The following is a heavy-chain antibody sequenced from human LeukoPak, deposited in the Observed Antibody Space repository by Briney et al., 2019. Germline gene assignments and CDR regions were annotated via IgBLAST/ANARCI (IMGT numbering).Heavy chain of an antibody. CDR2: ISYDGSNK. D-gene: IGHD1-26*01. J-gene: IGHJ4*02. CDR3: ARDGRSGSNDGRVDY. Sequence: GGSLRFSCVAFGFTFSSYAMHWVRKAPGKGLEGVTVISYDGSNKYYADSVKGRFTISRDNSKNTLYLQMNSLRAEDTAVYYCARDGRSGSNDGRVDYWGQGTLVTVSS. CDR1: GFTFSSYA. V-gene: IGHV3-30*04.